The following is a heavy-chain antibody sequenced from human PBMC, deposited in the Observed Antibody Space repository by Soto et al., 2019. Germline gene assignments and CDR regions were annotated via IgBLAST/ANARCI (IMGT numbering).Heavy chain of an antibody. J-gene: IGHJ6*02. CDR3: ARGDSTDCSNGVCSFFYNHDMDV. CDR2: INPKSGGT. V-gene: IGHV1-2*04. D-gene: IGHD2-8*01. Sequence: QVPLEQSGAEVKKPGASVKVSCKASGYSFTDYHIHWVRQAPGQGLEWLGRINPKSGGTSTAQKFQGWVTMTTDTSISTASMELTRLTSDDTAIYYCARGDSTDCSNGVCSFFYNHDMDVWGQGTTVTVSS. CDR1: GYSFTDYH.